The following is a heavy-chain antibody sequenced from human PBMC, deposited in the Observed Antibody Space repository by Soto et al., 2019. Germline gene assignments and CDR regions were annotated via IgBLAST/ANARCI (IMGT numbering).Heavy chain of an antibody. CDR2: IRSKAYGGTT. CDR1: GFTFGDYA. J-gene: IGHJ4*02. Sequence: GGSLRLSCTASGFTFGDYAMSWFRQAPGKGLEWVGFIRSKAYGGTTEYAASVKGRFTISRDDSKSIAYLQMNSLKTEDTAVYYCHYSRNSYREYFDYWGQGTLVTV. D-gene: IGHD1-7*01. V-gene: IGHV3-49*03. CDR3: HYSRNSYREYFDY.